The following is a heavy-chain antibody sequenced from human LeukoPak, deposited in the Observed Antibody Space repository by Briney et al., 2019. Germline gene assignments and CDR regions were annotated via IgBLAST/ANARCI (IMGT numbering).Heavy chain of an antibody. J-gene: IGHJ3*02. Sequence: GGSLRLSCAASAFTFSDSSMSWVRQAPGKGLEWVSYIGANSAIYYADSVKGRFTISRDNAKNSLSLQMNSPRDDDTAVYYCAREGYYGALDIWGQGTMVTVSS. CDR1: AFTFSDSS. CDR3: AREGYYGALDI. V-gene: IGHV3-48*02. D-gene: IGHD3-10*01. CDR2: IGANSAI.